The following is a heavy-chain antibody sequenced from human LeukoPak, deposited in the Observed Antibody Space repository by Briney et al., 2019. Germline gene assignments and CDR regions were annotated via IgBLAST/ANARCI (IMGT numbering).Heavy chain of an antibody. CDR2: INHSGGT. CDR1: GGSFSGDY. CDR3: ARGYSSSWNYFDY. J-gene: IGHJ4*02. Sequence: SETLSLTCAVYGGSFSGDYWSWIRQPPGKGLEWIGEINHSGGTNYNPSLKSRVTISVDTSKKQFSLKLSSMTAADTAVYYCARGYSSSWNYFDYWGQGTLVTVSS. D-gene: IGHD6-13*01. V-gene: IGHV4-34*01.